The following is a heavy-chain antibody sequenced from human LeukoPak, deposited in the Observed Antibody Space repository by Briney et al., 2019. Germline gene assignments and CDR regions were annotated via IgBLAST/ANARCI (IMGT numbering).Heavy chain of an antibody. Sequence: PGGSLRLSCAASGFTFSSYGMSWVRRAPGKGLEWVSGISGSGGSTYYADSVKGRFTISRDNSKHTLYLQMNSLRAEDTAVYYCARDTPVAVAVFDYWGQGTLVTVSP. CDR1: GFTFSSYG. CDR2: ISGSGGST. CDR3: ARDTPVAVAVFDY. D-gene: IGHD6-19*01. V-gene: IGHV3-23*01. J-gene: IGHJ4*02.